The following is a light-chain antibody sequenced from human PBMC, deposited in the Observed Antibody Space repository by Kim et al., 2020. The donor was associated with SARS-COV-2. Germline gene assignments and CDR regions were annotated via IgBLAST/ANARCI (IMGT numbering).Light chain of an antibody. CDR1: SGSVSTNYY. J-gene: IGLJ3*02. CDR2: NTN. CDR3: VLYVRSGLWV. V-gene: IGLV8-61*01. Sequence: GGTVTLTCGFSSGSVSTNYYPSWYQQTPGQAPRTLIYNTNTRSSGVPDRFSGSILGNKAALTITGAQADDESDYYCVLYVRSGLWVFGGGTKLTVL.